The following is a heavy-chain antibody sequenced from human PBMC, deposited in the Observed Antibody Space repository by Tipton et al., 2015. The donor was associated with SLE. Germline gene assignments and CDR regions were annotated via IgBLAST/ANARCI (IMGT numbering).Heavy chain of an antibody. J-gene: IGHJ4*02. V-gene: IGHV4-4*07. CDR2: IYTSGST. Sequence: TLSLTCTVSGGSISGYYWSWIRHPAGKGLEWIGRIYTSGSTNDNPSLKSRVTMSVDTSKKQLSLKLSSVTAADTAVYYCARQVVYDTSGYYYFDSWGQGTLVTVSS. CDR3: ARQVVYDTSGYYYFDS. D-gene: IGHD3-22*01. CDR1: GGSISGYY.